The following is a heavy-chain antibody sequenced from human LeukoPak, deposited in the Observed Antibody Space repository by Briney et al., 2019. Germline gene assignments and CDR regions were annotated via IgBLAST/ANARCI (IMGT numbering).Heavy chain of an antibody. CDR1: GFTFSSYS. D-gene: IGHD3-16*02. CDR3: ARDRGHMITFGGVIVTDWYFNL. J-gene: IGHJ2*01. Sequence: GGSLRLSCAASGFTFSSYSMNWVRQAPGKGLEWISYISVTSSTIYYTDSVKGRFTISRDNAKNSLYLQMNSLRAEDTAVYYCARDRGHMITFGGVIVTDWYFNLWGRGTLVTVSS. CDR2: ISVTSSTI. V-gene: IGHV3-48*04.